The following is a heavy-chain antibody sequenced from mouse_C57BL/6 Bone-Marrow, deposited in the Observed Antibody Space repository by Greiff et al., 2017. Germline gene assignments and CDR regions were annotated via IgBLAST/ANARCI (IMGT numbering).Heavy chain of an antibody. Sequence: EVKLVESGGGLVKPGGSLKLSCAASGFTFSDYGMHWVRQAPEKGLEWVAYISSGSSTIYYADTVKGRFTISRDNAKNTLFLQMTSLRSEDTALYYCARGHYYYGSSYPFAYWGQGTLVTVSA. CDR1: GFTFSDYG. CDR2: ISSGSSTI. J-gene: IGHJ3*01. V-gene: IGHV5-17*01. D-gene: IGHD1-1*01. CDR3: ARGHYYYGSSYPFAY.